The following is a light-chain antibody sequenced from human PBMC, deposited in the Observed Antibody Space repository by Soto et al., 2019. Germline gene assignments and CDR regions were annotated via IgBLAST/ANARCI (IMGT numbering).Light chain of an antibody. CDR1: QTLSINS. V-gene: IGKV3-20*01. Sequence: SVWTQSPDPLSLSPGERATLFCRASQTLSINSLAWYQQKPGQAPRLLIYAASTRHTGIPDRFNGRGSVKDVALPINRLEPEDFAVYFWQQYDGAPLPLGPGTKVDVK. CDR2: AAS. J-gene: IGKJ3*01. CDR3: QQYDGAPLP.